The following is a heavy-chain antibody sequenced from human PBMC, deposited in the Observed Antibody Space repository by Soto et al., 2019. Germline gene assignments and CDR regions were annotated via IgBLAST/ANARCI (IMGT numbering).Heavy chain of an antibody. D-gene: IGHD7-27*01. V-gene: IGHV1-46*01. Sequence: GASVKVSCKASGYIFTNYYIHWVRQAPGQGLGWMAIINPNGGSTNCAQEFQGRITLTRDTSTSTVYMDLSSLTSEDTAVYYRASAWGRAGSPYYYYYMDVWGKGTTVTVSS. J-gene: IGHJ6*03. CDR3: ASAWGRAGSPYYYYYMDV. CDR1: GYIFTNYY. CDR2: INPNGGST.